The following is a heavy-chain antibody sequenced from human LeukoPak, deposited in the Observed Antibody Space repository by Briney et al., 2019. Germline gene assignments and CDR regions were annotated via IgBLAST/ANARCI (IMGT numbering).Heavy chain of an antibody. V-gene: IGHV4-4*02. J-gene: IGHJ4*02. CDR2: ISHSGTT. CDR1: GASITRSYW. D-gene: IGHD5/OR15-5a*01. CDR3: SLSSTMTAYSFDV. Sequence: RTSGTLSLTCAVSGASITRSYWWAWVRQPPGMGLEWIGEISHSGTTNYSPSLKSRVTISIDESKNQLSLRLTSVTAADTAIYYCSLSSTMTAYSFDVWGPGTQVTVFS.